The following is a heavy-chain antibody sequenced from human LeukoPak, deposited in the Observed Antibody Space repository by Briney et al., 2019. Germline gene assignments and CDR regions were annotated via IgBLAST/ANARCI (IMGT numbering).Heavy chain of an antibody. D-gene: IGHD1-1*01. V-gene: IGHV4-59*01. J-gene: IGHJ4*02. CDR2: IYYSGST. Sequence: SETLSLTCTVSGGSISRYYWSWVRQPPGKGLEWIGYIYYSGSTNYNPSLKSRVTISVDTSKNQFSLKLSSVAAADTAVYYCARDRGNFDYWGQGTLVTVSS. CDR3: ARDRGNFDY. CDR1: GGSISRYY.